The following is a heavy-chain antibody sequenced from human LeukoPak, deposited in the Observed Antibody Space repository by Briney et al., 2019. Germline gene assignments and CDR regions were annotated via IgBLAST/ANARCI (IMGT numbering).Heavy chain of an antibody. D-gene: IGHD6-19*01. CDR3: ARDVPHSS. J-gene: IGHJ4*02. CDR1: GFTFSSHW. CDR2: IYSGGST. Sequence: GGSLRLSCVASGFTFSSHWMSWVRQAPGKGLEWVSIIYSGGSTYYADSVKGRFSISRDNSKNTLYLQMNSLRAEDTAVYYCARDVPHSSWGQGTLVTVSS. V-gene: IGHV3-66*01.